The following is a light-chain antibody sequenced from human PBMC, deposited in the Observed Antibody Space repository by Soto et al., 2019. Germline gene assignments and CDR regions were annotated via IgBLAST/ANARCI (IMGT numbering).Light chain of an antibody. J-gene: IGKJ5*01. CDR2: DAS. Sequence: IVLPQSPSTLSLSPGERSTLACIASQSVSSYLAWYQQKPGQAPRLLIYDASNRATGIPARFSGSGSGTDFTLTISSLEPEDFAVYYCQQRSNWPSITFGQGTRLEIK. V-gene: IGKV3-11*01. CDR3: QQRSNWPSIT. CDR1: QSVSSY.